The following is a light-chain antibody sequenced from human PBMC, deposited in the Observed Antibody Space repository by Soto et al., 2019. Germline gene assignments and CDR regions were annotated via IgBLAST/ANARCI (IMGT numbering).Light chain of an antibody. CDR1: QSISGW. V-gene: IGKV1-5*01. J-gene: IGKJ1*01. Sequence: DIQMTQSPSTLSASVGERVTIPCRASQSISGWLAWYQQKPGKAPKLLIYDASSLESGVPSRFSGSGSGTEFTLTISSLQLDEFATYYCQQYNDYRWTFAQGPKVEI. CDR2: DAS. CDR3: QQYNDYRWT.